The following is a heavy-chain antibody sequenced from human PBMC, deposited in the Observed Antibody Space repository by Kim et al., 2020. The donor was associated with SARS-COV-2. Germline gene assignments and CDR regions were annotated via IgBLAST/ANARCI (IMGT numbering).Heavy chain of an antibody. V-gene: IGHV3-48*02. J-gene: IGHJ6*02. CDR3: ACVLRYFDWVLHQCHCYYGMYG. Sequence: GGSLRLSCAASGFTFSSYSMNWVRQAPGKGLEWVSYISSSSSTIYYADSVKGRFTISRDNAKNSLYLQMNSLRDEVTAVYYCACVLRYFDWVLHQCHCYYGMYGWGQGTTVTVSS. CDR2: ISSSSSTI. CDR1: GFTFSSYS. D-gene: IGHD3-9*01.